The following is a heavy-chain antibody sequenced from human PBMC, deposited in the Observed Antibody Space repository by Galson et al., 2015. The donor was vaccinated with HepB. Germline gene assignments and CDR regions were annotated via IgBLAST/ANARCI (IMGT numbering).Heavy chain of an antibody. CDR1: GFTFSSYA. J-gene: IGHJ5*02. CDR2: ISYDGRSQ. CDR3: ARDSRGRDTPHYYESWFDP. V-gene: IGHV3-30*04. Sequence: SLRLSCAASGFTFSSYAVHRVRQAPGKGLEWVAVISYDGRSQIYADSVKGRFTISRDNSKNTLFLQMNSLRAEDTAVYYCARDSRGRDTPHYYESWFDPWGQGTLVTVSS. D-gene: IGHD3-22*01.